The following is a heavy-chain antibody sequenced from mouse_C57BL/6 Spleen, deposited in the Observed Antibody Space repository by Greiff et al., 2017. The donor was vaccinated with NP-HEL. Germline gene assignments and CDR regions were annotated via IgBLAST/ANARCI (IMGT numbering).Heavy chain of an antibody. D-gene: IGHD1-1*01. V-gene: IGHV1-22*01. CDR2: INPNNGGT. CDR3: ARRSFITTVVATRWYFDV. J-gene: IGHJ1*03. CDR1: GYTFTDYN. Sequence: VQLQQSGPELVKPGASVKMSCKASGYTFTDYNMHWVKQSHGKSLEWIGYINPNNGGTSYNQKFKGKATLTVNKSSSTAYMELRSLTSEDSAVYYCARRSFITTVVATRWYFDVWGTGTTVTVSS.